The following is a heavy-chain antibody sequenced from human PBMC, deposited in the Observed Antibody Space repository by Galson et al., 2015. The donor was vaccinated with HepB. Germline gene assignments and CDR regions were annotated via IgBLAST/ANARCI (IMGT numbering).Heavy chain of an antibody. CDR2: IIPILGIA. CDR3: ASRYYGSGSTADY. D-gene: IGHD3-10*01. V-gene: IGHV1-69*02. Sequence: SVKVSCKASGGTFSSYTISWVRQAPGQGLEWMGRIIPILGIADYAQKFQGRVTITADKSTSTAYMELSSLRSEDTAVYYCASRYYGSGSTADYWGQGTLVTVSS. CDR1: GGTFSSYT. J-gene: IGHJ4*02.